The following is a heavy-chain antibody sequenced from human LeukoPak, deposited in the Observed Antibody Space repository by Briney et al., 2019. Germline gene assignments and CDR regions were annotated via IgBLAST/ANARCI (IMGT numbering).Heavy chain of an antibody. CDR2: ISTYNGNT. CDR1: GYTFTSYG. CDR3: ARGVVIAPQTFDY. V-gene: IGHV1-18*01. J-gene: IGHJ4*02. Sequence: GASVKVSCKASGYTFTSYGISWVRQAPGQGLEWMGWISTYNGNTDYARKFQGRVTMTTDTSTSTAYMELRSLRSDDTAVYYCARGVVIAPQTFDYWGQGTLVTVSS. D-gene: IGHD2-21*01.